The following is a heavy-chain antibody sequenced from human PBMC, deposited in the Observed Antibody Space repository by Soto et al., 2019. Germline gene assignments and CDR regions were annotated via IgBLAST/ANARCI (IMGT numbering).Heavy chain of an antibody. Sequence: GESLKISCKGSGYSFTTYWIGWVRQMPGKGLEWMGIIYPGDSDTRYSPSFQGQVTISADRSISTAYLQWSSLKASDTAIYYCARLKRDGYNYSPLYYWGQGTLVTVSS. D-gene: IGHD5-12*01. CDR2: IYPGDSDT. J-gene: IGHJ4*02. CDR3: ARLKRDGYNYSPLYY. CDR1: GYSFTTYW. V-gene: IGHV5-51*01.